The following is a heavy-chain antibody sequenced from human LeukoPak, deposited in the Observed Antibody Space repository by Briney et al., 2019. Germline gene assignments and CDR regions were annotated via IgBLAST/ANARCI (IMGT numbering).Heavy chain of an antibody. D-gene: IGHD3-10*01. V-gene: IGHV4-31*03. Sequence: TSQTLSLTCTVSGGSISSGGYYWGWIRQHPGKGLEWVGCIYYSGSTYYNPSLKSRVTISVDTSKNQFSLKLSSVTAADTAVYYCARDSYRRGVSNYFDYWGQGTLVTVSS. CDR1: GGSISSGGYY. J-gene: IGHJ4*02. CDR3: ARDSYRRGVSNYFDY. CDR2: IYYSGST.